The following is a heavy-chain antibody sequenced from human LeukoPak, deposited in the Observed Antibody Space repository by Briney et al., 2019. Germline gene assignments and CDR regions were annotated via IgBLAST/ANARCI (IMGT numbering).Heavy chain of an antibody. J-gene: IGHJ6*02. CDR3: TTDEDWNYARKDV. D-gene: IGHD1-7*01. CDR2: TVSEIDGGTT. Sequence: GGSLRLSCAASGFTFNYAWMSWVRRVPGKGLERVGQTVSEIDGGTTDYATPVKGRFTISRDDSKSTLYLQMNSLKIEDTAVYYCTTDEDWNYARKDVWGQGATVIVSS. V-gene: IGHV3-15*04. CDR1: GFTFNYAW.